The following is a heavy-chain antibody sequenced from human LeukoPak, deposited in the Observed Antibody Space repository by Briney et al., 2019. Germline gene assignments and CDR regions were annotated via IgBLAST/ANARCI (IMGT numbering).Heavy chain of an antibody. CDR2: VSFDGSYK. CDR1: RFTFSTYA. CDR3: AKDYGAYFYGMDV. Sequence: PGRSLRLSCAASRFTFSTYALHWVRQAPGKGLEWVAVVSFDGSYKYYGDSVKGRFTISRDNSKNTLYLHMNSLRAEDTAVYHCAKDYGAYFYGMDVWGQGTTVTVSS. V-gene: IGHV3-30*18. J-gene: IGHJ6*02. D-gene: IGHD3-10*01.